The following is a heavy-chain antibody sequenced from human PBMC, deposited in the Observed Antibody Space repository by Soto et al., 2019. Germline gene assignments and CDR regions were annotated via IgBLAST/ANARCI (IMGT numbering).Heavy chain of an antibody. V-gene: IGHV3-15*01. CDR3: TTDSADIVVVPATFGMDV. D-gene: IGHD2-2*01. Sequence: NPGGSLRLSCAASGITFSNAWMTLVRQAPGKGLEWGGRIKSITDGGTTDYAAPVKGRFTISRDDSKDTLYLQMNNLKTEDTAVYHCTTDSADIVVVPATFGMDVWGQGTTVTVSS. CDR2: IKSITDGGTT. J-gene: IGHJ6*01. CDR1: GITFSNAW.